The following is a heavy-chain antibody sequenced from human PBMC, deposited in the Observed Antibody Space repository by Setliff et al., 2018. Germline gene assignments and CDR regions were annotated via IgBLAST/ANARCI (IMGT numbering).Heavy chain of an antibody. D-gene: IGHD5-18*01. Sequence: ASVKVSCKASGGTFSSYGFSWVRQAPGQGLEWMGGTIPSFGSTNYAQKFQDRVTIITDESTSTAYMELSSLRTEDTAVYYCAREGVDTRSSTDYRYYMDVWGKGTTVTVSS. CDR2: TIPSFGST. CDR3: AREGVDTRSSTDYRYYMDV. J-gene: IGHJ6*03. CDR1: GGTFSSYG. V-gene: IGHV1-69*05.